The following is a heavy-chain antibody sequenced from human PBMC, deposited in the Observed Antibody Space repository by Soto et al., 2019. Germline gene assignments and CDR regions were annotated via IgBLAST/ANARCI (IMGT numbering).Heavy chain of an antibody. D-gene: IGHD3-22*01. Sequence: PSETLSLTCTVSGGSISSGGYYWSWIRQHPGKGLEWIGYIYYSGSTYYNPSLKSRVTISVDTPKNQFSLKLSSVTAADTAVYYCAREFYYDSSGHTSAAFDIWGQGTMVTVSS. CDR1: GGSISSGGYY. V-gene: IGHV4-31*03. J-gene: IGHJ3*02. CDR2: IYYSGST. CDR3: AREFYYDSSGHTSAAFDI.